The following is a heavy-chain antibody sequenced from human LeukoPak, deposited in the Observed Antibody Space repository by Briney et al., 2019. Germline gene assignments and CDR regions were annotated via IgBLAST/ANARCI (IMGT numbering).Heavy chain of an antibody. CDR1: GFTFNIYS. J-gene: IGHJ5*02. CDR2: ISSRRSYI. CDR3: ARAEGIAADNCFDP. Sequence: GGSVRLLCAPSGFTFNIYSMIGLRQAPGKGLEWVPYISSRRSYIHYAVSVKGRFTIPRDHAKHSLYLQMNSESAEDTAVYYCARAEGIAADNCFDPWGQGTLVTASS. D-gene: IGHD6-13*01. V-gene: IGHV3-21*01.